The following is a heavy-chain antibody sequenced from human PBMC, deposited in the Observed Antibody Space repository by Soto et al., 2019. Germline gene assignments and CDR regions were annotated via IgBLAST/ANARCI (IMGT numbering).Heavy chain of an antibody. Sequence: GGSLRLSCAASGFTFSSYWMNWVRQAPGKGLEWVANIKQGGSEKYYVDSVKGRFTISRDNAKNSLFLQMNSLRAEDTAVYYCARDHGYCSTSHSYFYGMDVWGQGTTVTVSS. J-gene: IGHJ6*02. V-gene: IGHV3-7*03. CDR1: GFTFSSYW. CDR3: ARDHGYCSTSHSYFYGMDV. D-gene: IGHD6-13*01. CDR2: IKQGGSEK.